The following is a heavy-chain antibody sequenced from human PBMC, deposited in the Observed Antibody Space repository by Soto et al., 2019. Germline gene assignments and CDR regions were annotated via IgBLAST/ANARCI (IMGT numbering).Heavy chain of an antibody. Sequence: EVQLLESGGGLVQPGRSLRLSCAASGFTFSSYAMNWVRQAPGKGLEWVSAMSGTGGSTYYADSVKGRFTISRDNSKNTLYLQMNSLRVDDTAGFYCAKAGFRSVWSPSYFAYWGHGTLVTVSS. CDR1: GFTFSSYA. V-gene: IGHV3-23*01. CDR3: AKAGFRSVWSPSYFAY. D-gene: IGHD6-19*01. J-gene: IGHJ4*01. CDR2: MSGTGGST.